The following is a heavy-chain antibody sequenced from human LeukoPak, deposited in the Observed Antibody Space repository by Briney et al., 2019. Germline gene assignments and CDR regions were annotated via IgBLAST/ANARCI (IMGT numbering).Heavy chain of an antibody. V-gene: IGHV7-4-1*02. J-gene: IGHJ3*02. D-gene: IGHD3-10*01. Sequence: ASVKVSCKASGYTFTSYTIHWVRQAPGQGLEWMGWINTNTGNPTYAQGFTGRFVFSLDTSVSTAYLQISSLKAEDTAVYYCARDLYQVAFITYYSPHDAFDIWGQGTMVTVSS. CDR1: GYTFTSYT. CDR2: INTNTGNP. CDR3: ARDLYQVAFITYYSPHDAFDI.